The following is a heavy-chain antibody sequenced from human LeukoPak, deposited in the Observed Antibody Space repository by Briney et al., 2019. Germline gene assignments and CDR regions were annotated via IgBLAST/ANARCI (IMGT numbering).Heavy chain of an antibody. CDR2: IYYSGST. V-gene: IGHV4-39*01. J-gene: IGHJ6*03. Sequence: SETLSLTCTVSGGSISSSSYYWGWIRQPPGKGLEWIGSIYYSGSTYYNPSLKSRVTISVDTSKNQFSLKLSSVTAADTAVYYCASFPFSPRGSHYDFWSGYPFYYYYYMDVWGKGTTVTVSS. CDR3: ASFPFSPRGSHYDFWSGYPFYYYYYMDV. D-gene: IGHD3-3*01. CDR1: GGSISSSSYY.